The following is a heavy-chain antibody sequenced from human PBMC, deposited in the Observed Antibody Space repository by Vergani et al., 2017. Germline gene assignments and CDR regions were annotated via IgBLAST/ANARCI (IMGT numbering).Heavy chain of an antibody. CDR1: GFTFSSYG. V-gene: IGHV3-30*18. CDR2: ISYDGSNK. J-gene: IGHJ3*02. CDR3: AKGGDIVVVVAAKLDAFDI. D-gene: IGHD2-15*01. Sequence: VQLVESGGGVVQPGRSLRLSCAASGFTFSSYGMHWVRQAPGKGLEWVAVISYDGSNKYYADSVKGRFTISRDNSKNTLYLQMNSLRAEDTAVYYCAKGGDIVVVVAAKLDAFDIWGQGTMVTVSS.